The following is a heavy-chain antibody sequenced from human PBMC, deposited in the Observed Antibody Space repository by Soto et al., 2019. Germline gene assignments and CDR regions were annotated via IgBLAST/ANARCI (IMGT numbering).Heavy chain of an antibody. D-gene: IGHD6-6*01. V-gene: IGHV3-23*01. CDR2: ISGSGDTT. Sequence: GSLRLSCATSGFTFSNYAISWVRQAPGKGLEWVSIISGSGDTTYYADSVKGRFTISRDNSKNTLYLQMNSLRAEDTAVYYCAKDPIAARPIDYWGQGTLVTVSS. CDR3: AKDPIAARPIDY. CDR1: GFTFSNYA. J-gene: IGHJ4*02.